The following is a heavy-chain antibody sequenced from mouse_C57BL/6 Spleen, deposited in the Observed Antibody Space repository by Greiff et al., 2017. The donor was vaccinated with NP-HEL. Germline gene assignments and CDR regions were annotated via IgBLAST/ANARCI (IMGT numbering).Heavy chain of an antibody. J-gene: IGHJ1*03. D-gene: IGHD1-1*01. CDR2: IYPGDGDT. V-gene: IGHV1-80*01. Sequence: LVESGAELVKPGASVKISCKASGYAFSSYWMNWVKQRPGKGLEWIGQIYPGDGDTNYNGKFKGKATLTADKSSSTAYMQLSSLTSEDSAVYFCAREDLTTVAYFDVWGTGTTVTVSS. CDR3: AREDLTTVAYFDV. CDR1: GYAFSSYW.